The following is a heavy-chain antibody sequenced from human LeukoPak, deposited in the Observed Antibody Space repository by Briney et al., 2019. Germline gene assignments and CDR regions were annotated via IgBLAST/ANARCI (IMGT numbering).Heavy chain of an antibody. V-gene: IGHV1-46*01. Sequence: GASVKVSCKASGYTFTSYYMHWVRQAPGQGLEWMGIINPSGGSTSYAQKFQGRVTMTRDTSTSTVYMELSRLRSDDTAVYYCARRTYSSGWTGSYYFDYWGQGTLVTVSS. J-gene: IGHJ4*02. D-gene: IGHD6-19*01. CDR1: GYTFTSYY. CDR3: ARRTYSSGWTGSYYFDY. CDR2: INPSGGST.